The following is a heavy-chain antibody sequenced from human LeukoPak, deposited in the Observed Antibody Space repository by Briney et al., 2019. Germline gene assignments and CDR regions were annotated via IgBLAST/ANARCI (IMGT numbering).Heavy chain of an antibody. V-gene: IGHV3-30*04. CDR3: ARDRGGSGSSDY. CDR1: GFTFSSYA. CDR2: ISYDGSNK. J-gene: IGHJ4*02. D-gene: IGHD3-10*01. Sequence: GGSLRLSCAASGFTFSSYAMHWVRQAPGKGLEWVAVISYDGSNKYYADSVKGRFTISRDNSKNPLYLQMNSLRAEDTAVYYCARDRGGSGSSDYWGQGTLVTVSS.